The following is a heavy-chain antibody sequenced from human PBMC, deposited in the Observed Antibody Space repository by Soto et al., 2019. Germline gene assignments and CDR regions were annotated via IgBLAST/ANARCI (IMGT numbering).Heavy chain of an antibody. CDR3: AKDRLAGGCDY. D-gene: IGHD3-16*01. CDR1: GFTFSSYA. Sequence: DVQLVDSGGGLVQPGGTLRLACAAAGFTFSSYAMSWVRQAPGKGLEWVSLVSATAGTTYYTDSVKGRFTISRDNSRNTVYLQMNSLRADDTAVYYCAKDRLAGGCDYSGQGTLVTVSS. V-gene: IGHV3-23*04. J-gene: IGHJ4*02. CDR2: VSATAGTT.